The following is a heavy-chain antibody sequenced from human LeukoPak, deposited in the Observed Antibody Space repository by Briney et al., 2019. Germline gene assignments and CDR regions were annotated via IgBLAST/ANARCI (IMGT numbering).Heavy chain of an antibody. J-gene: IGHJ4*02. CDR1: GFTFYSYA. CDR2: ISDSGGGT. V-gene: IGHV3-23*01. Sequence: PGGSLRLSCAASGFTFYSYAVTWVRQAPGKGLEWVSAISDSGGGTYYADSVKGRFTISRDNSKNTLYLQMSSLRAEDTAVYFCARDSSGYAEFDYWGQGTLVTVSS. D-gene: IGHD3-22*01. CDR3: ARDSSGYAEFDY.